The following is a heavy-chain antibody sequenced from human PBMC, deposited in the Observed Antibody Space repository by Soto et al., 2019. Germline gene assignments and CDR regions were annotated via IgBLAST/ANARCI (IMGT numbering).Heavy chain of an antibody. CDR3: AKEDGGSYSWFDP. Sequence: EVQLLESGGGLVQPGGSLRLSCAASGFTFSSYAMSWVRQAPGKGLEWVSTISGSGGSTYYADSVKGRFTISRDNSKNTLYLPMKSLRAEDTAVYYCAKEDGGSYSWFDPWGQETLVTVSS. J-gene: IGHJ5*02. V-gene: IGHV3-23*01. CDR1: GFTFSSYA. D-gene: IGHD3-10*01. CDR2: ISGSGGST.